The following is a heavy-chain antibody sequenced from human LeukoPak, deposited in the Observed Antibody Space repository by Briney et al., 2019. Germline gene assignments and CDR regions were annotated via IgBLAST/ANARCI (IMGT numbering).Heavy chain of an antibody. D-gene: IGHD5-12*01. Sequence: ASVKVSFKVSGYTLTELSMHWVRQAPGKGREWMGGFDPEDGETIYAQKFQGRVTITEDTSTDTAYMELSSLRSEDTAVYYCATWGGIYSGYDYIYWGQGTLVTVSS. CDR3: ATWGGIYSGYDYIY. V-gene: IGHV1-24*01. CDR1: GYTLTELS. J-gene: IGHJ4*02. CDR2: FDPEDGET.